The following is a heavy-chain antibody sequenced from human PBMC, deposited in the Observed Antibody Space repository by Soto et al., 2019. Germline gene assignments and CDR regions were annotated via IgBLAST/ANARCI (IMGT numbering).Heavy chain of an antibody. D-gene: IGHD4-17*01. CDR2: IDWDDDK. CDR1: GFSLSASGMC. CDR3: ARISHGDFLFDY. J-gene: IGHJ4*02. Sequence: GSGPTLVNPEQTLPLTCTCSGFSLSASGMCVSWIRQPPGKALEWLALIDWDDDKYYSTALKTRLTISKDTSRNRVVLTMTNMDPVDTATYYCARISHGDFLFDYWGQGALVTVSS. V-gene: IGHV2-70*01.